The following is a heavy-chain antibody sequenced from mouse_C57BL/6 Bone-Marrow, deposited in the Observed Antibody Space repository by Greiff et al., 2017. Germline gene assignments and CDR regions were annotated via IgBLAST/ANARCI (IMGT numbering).Heavy chain of an antibody. CDR3: AMGYPLDY. CDR1: GYTFTSYW. J-gene: IGHJ2*01. Sequence: VQLQQPGAALVKPGASVKVSCKASGYTFTSYWMHWVKQRPGQGLEWIGRIHPSDSDTNYNQKFKSKATLTVDKSSRTPYMQLSRLTSEDSAVYYCAMGYPLDYWGQGTTLTVSS. D-gene: IGHD2-2*01. CDR2: IHPSDSDT. V-gene: IGHV1-74*01.